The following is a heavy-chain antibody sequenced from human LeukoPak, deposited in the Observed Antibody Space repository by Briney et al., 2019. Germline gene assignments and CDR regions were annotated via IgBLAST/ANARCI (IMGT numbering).Heavy chain of an antibody. J-gene: IGHJ4*02. CDR3: ARGLHFDRGAVAIY. D-gene: IGHD6-19*01. CDR1: GGSFSGYY. V-gene: IGHV4-34*01. CDR2: INHSGST. Sequence: SETLSLTCAVYGGSFSGYYWSWIRQPPGKGLEWIGEINHSGSTNYNPSLKSRVTISLDTSKNQFSLKLSSVTAADTAVYYCARGLHFDRGAVAIYWGQGTLVTVSS.